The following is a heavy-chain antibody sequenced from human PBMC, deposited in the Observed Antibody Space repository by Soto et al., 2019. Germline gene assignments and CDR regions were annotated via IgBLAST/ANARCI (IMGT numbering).Heavy chain of an antibody. V-gene: IGHV3-33*01. CDR1: GFTFSNFG. J-gene: IGHJ2*01. CDR3: ARLNMGWYFDF. D-gene: IGHD3-10*01. Sequence: QVQLVESGGGVVQPGRSLRLSCAASGFTFSNFGMHWVRQAPGKGLEWVAVIWYDGSNEYYPDSEKGRFTISRDNSKNPLYLQMNSLRAEDTAVYYCARLNMGWYFDFWGRGTPLTVSS. CDR2: IWYDGSNE.